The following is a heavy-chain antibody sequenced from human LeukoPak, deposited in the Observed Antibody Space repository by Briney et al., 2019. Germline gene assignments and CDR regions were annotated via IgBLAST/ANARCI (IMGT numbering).Heavy chain of an antibody. D-gene: IGHD3-3*01. Sequence: GGSLRLSCAASGFTFSSHAMSWVRQAPGKGLEWVSAISGSGGSTYYADSVKGRFTISRDNSKNTLYLQMNSLRAEDTAVYYCAKAAKDRYYDFWSGSNWFDPWGQGTLVTVSS. CDR1: GFTFSSHA. V-gene: IGHV3-23*01. J-gene: IGHJ5*02. CDR3: AKAAKDRYYDFWSGSNWFDP. CDR2: ISGSGGST.